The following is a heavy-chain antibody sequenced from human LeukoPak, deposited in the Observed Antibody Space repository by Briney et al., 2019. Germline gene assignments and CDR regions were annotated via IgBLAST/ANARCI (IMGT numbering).Heavy chain of an antibody. D-gene: IGHD2-2*01. J-gene: IGHJ4*02. CDR3: ARQPYCSSSSCSVRAYYFDY. CDR2: IRQDGSEK. Sequence: SGGSLRPSCAASGFSFSSYWMSWVRQAPGKGLEWVANIRQDGSEKYYVDSVKGRFTISRDNAKNSLFLQMNSLRAEDTALYYCARQPYCSSSSCSVRAYYFDYWGQGTLVTVSS. CDR1: GFSFSSYW. V-gene: IGHV3-7*01.